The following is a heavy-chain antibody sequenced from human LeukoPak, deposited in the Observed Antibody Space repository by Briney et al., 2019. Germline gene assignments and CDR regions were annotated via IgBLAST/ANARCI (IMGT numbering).Heavy chain of an antibody. CDR1: GGTFSSYA. CDR3: AKVVGDIVVVPAGAFDL. D-gene: IGHD2-2*01. CDR2: IIPIFGTA. V-gene: IGHV1-69*13. J-gene: IGHJ3*01. Sequence: SVKVSCKASGGTFSSYAISWVRQAPGQGLEWMGGIIPIFGTANYAQKFQGRVTVTADESTSTAYMELSSLRSEDTAVYYCAKVVGDIVVVPAGAFDLWGRGTMVTVSS.